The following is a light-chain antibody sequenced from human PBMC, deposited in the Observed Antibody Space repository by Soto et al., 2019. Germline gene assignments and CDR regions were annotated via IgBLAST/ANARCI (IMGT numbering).Light chain of an antibody. Sequence: EIVLTQSPGTLSLSAGERATLSCRASQSVSSSYLGWYRQKPGQATRLLIYAASSTATGMPDRFSGSGSGTDFSITISILEPEDFAVYYCQHYGSPSYTFGQGTRLEIK. CDR3: QHYGSPSYT. CDR2: AAS. J-gene: IGKJ2*01. V-gene: IGKV3-20*01. CDR1: QSVSSSY.